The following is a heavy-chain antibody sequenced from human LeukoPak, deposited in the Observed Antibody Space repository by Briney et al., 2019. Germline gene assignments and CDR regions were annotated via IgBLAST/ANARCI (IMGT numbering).Heavy chain of an antibody. V-gene: IGHV4-4*07. CDR3: ARDNGGIAASYYFDY. Sequence: SETLSLTCTVSGGSISSYYWSWIRQPAGRGLEWIGRIYTSGSTNYNPSLKSRVTMSVDTSKNQFSLKLSSVTAADTAVYYCARDNGGIAASYYFDYWGQGTLVTVSS. J-gene: IGHJ4*02. CDR2: IYTSGST. CDR1: GGSISSYY. D-gene: IGHD6-13*01.